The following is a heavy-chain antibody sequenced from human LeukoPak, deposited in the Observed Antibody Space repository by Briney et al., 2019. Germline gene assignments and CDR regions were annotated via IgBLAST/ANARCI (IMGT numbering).Heavy chain of an antibody. CDR3: ARAGYSYGTGYYFGY. J-gene: IGHJ4*02. Sequence: SETLSLTCTVSGGSISSYYWSWIRLPPGKGLEWIGYIYYTGATYYHPSLKSRVTISLDTSKNQFSLKLSSVTAADAAVYYCARAGYSYGTGYYFGYWGQGALVTVSS. CDR1: GGSISSYY. V-gene: IGHV4-59*01. D-gene: IGHD5-18*01. CDR2: IYYTGAT.